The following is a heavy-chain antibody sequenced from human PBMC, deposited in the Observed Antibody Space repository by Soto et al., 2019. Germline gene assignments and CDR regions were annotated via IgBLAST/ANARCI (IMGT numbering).Heavy chain of an antibody. CDR2: IWYDGSNK. V-gene: IGHV3-33*01. J-gene: IGHJ6*02. D-gene: IGHD1-7*01. CDR3: ARTPNSWDYPYYYYGMDV. CDR1: GFTFSSYG. Sequence: PGGSLRLSCAASGFTFSSYGMHWVRQAPGKGLEWVAVIWYDGSNKYYADSVKGRFTISRDNSKNTLYLQMNSLRAEDTAVYYCARTPNSWDYPYYYYGMDVWGQGITVTVSS.